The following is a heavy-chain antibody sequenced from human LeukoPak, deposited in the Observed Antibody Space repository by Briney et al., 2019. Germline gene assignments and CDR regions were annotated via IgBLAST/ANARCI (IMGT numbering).Heavy chain of an antibody. V-gene: IGHV1-24*01. CDR2: FDPEDGET. CDR1: GYTLTELS. Sequence: ASVKVSCKVSGYTLTELSMHWVRQAPGKGLEWMGGFDPEDGETIYAQKFQGRGTMTEDTSADTAYMELSSLRSEDTAVYYCATDMRTVADYYYYGMDVWGQGTTVTVSS. CDR3: ATDMRTVADYYYYGMDV. D-gene: IGHD4-23*01. J-gene: IGHJ6*02.